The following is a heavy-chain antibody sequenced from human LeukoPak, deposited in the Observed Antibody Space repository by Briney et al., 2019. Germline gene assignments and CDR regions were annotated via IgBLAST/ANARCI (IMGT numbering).Heavy chain of an antibody. V-gene: IGHV3-48*04. CDR3: ARRPKYDILTGYYKPSYYFDY. D-gene: IGHD3-9*01. Sequence: PGGSLRLSCAASGFTFSSYSMNWVRQAPGKGLEWVSYISSSSSTIYYADSVKGRFTISRDNAKNSLYLQMNSLRAEDTAVYYCARRPKYDILTGYYKPSYYFDYWGQGTLVTVSS. J-gene: IGHJ4*02. CDR2: ISSSSSTI. CDR1: GFTFSSYS.